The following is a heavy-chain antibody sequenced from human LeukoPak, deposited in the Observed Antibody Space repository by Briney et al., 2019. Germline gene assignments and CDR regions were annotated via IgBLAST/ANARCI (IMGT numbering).Heavy chain of an antibody. D-gene: IGHD3-10*01. V-gene: IGHV3-30*18. CDR1: GFTFNTYA. J-gene: IGHJ4*02. CDR2: ISYDGSNK. CDR3: AKGQEGTFDY. Sequence: GGSLRLSCAASGFTFNTYAMSWVRQAPGKGLEWVAVISYDGSNKYYADSVKGRFTISRDNSKNTLYLQMNSLRAEDTAVYYCAKGQEGTFDYWGQGTLVTVSS.